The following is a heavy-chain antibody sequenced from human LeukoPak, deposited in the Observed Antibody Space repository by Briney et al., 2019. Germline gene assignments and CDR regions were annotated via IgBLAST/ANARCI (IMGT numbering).Heavy chain of an antibody. CDR3: ARVTGWFGELLYRYYFDY. CDR1: GGSISSGDYY. Sequence: SETLSLTCTVSGGSISSGDYYWSWIRQPPGKGLEWIGYIHYSGSTYYNPSLKSRVTISVDTSKNQFSLKLSSVAAADTAVYYCARVTGWFGELLYRYYFDYWGQGTLVTVSS. CDR2: IHYSGST. J-gene: IGHJ4*02. V-gene: IGHV4-30-4*01. D-gene: IGHD3-10*01.